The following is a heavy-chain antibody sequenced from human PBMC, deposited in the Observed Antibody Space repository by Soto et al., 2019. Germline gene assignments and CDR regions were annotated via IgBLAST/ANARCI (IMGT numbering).Heavy chain of an antibody. CDR1: GFTFSSYA. J-gene: IGHJ4*02. D-gene: IGHD3-10*01. V-gene: IGHV3-23*01. CDR3: AKASGYYDGSGSY. CDR2: ISGSGGST. Sequence: EVQLLESGGGLVQPGGSLRLSCAASGFTFSSYAMSWVRQAPGKGLDWVSAISGSGGSTYYADSMKGRFTISRDTSKNTLYLQMNSLRAEDTAVYYCAKASGYYDGSGSYWGQGTLVTVSS.